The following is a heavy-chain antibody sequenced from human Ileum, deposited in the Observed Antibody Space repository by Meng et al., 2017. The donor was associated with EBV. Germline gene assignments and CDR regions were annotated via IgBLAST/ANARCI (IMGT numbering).Heavy chain of an antibody. CDR1: GGSVSSGGNY. CDR3: ARDGYSSGSD. J-gene: IGHJ4*02. CDR2: IYNSGST. D-gene: IGHD6-19*01. Sequence: VQLQESGPGLAKPVETLSLTCGVSGGSVSSGGNYRSWIRQPPGKGLDWIGYIYNSGSTNYNPSLKSRVTISVDTSKNQFSLKLSSVTAADTAVYYCARDGYSSGSDWGQGTLVTVSS. V-gene: IGHV4-61*08.